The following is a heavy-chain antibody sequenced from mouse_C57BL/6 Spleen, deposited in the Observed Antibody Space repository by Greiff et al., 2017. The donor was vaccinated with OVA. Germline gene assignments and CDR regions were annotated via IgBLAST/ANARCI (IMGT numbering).Heavy chain of an antibody. V-gene: IGHV1-81*01. CDR1: GYTFTSYG. Sequence: AQLQQSGAELARPGASVKLSCKASGYTFTSYGISWVKQRTGQGLEWIGEIYPRSGNTYYNEKFKGKATLTADKSSSTAYMELRSLTSEDSAVYFCARWELGRPLDYWGQGTTLTVSS. CDR2: IYPRSGNT. D-gene: IGHD4-1*01. CDR3: ARWELGRPLDY. J-gene: IGHJ2*01.